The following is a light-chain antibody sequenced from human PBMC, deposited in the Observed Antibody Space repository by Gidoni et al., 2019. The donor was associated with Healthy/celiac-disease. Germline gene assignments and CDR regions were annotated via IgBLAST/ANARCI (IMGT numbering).Light chain of an antibody. CDR3: QSYDSSLSGWV. CDR1: SSNIGAGYD. Sequence: QSVLTQPPSVSGAPGQRVTISCTGSSSNIGAGYDVHWYQQLPGTAPKHLIYGNINRPSGVPVRFSGSKSGTSASLAITGLQAEDEADYYCQSYDSSLSGWVFGGGTKLTVL. J-gene: IGLJ3*02. CDR2: GNI. V-gene: IGLV1-40*01.